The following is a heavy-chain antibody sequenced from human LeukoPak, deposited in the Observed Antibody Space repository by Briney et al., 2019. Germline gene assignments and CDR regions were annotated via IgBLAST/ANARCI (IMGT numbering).Heavy chain of an antibody. J-gene: IGHJ1*01. CDR1: GFTFSRFW. D-gene: IGHD1-1*01. CDR2: MNEAGSDK. V-gene: IGHV3-7*01. Sequence: GGSLRLSCAASGFTFSRFWMSWLRQAPGKGLEWVAHMNEAGSDKYYVEHVKGRFSISRDNAKNSVFLQMNSLRVEDTAVYYCVSWDVGHNNFWGQGAQVTVSS. CDR3: VSWDVGHNNF.